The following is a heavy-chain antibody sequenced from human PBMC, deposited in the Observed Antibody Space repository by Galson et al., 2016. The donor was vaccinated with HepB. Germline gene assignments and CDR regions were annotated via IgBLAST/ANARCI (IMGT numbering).Heavy chain of an antibody. J-gene: IGHJ5*02. CDR2: IKQDGSEK. CDR1: GFTFGGFW. Sequence: SLRLSCASSGFTFGGFWMSWVRQAPEKGLQWVATIKQDGSEKYYVDSVRGRFTISRDNPKSSLYVQVNGLRVEDTAVYYCVRSKAMSHRLLGLPRHQRGFNYRSYGVHLWGQGMLVTVSS. D-gene: IGHD5-18*01. CDR3: VRSKAMSHRLLGLPRHQRGFNYRSYGVHL. V-gene: IGHV3-7*03.